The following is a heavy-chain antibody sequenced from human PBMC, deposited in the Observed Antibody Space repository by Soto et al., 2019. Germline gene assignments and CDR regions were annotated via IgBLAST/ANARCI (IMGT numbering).Heavy chain of an antibody. CDR1: GYTFTSYG. CDR3: AGSGYCSSTSCRPYYYGMDV. Sequence: ASVKVSCKASGYTFTSYGISWVRQAPGQGLEWMGWISAYNGSTSYAQKFQGRVTMTRDTSTSTVYMELSSLRSEDTAVYYCAGSGYCSSTSCRPYYYGMDVWGQGTTVTVSS. V-gene: IGHV1-18*01. J-gene: IGHJ6*02. D-gene: IGHD2-2*03. CDR2: ISAYNGST.